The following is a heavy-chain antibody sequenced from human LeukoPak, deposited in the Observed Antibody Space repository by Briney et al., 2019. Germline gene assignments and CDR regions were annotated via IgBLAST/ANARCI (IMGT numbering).Heavy chain of an antibody. CDR1: GFTFDDYG. Sequence: PGGSLRLSCAASGFTFDDYGMSWVRQAPGKGLEWVSGINWNGGSTGYADSVKGRFTISRDNAKNSLYLQMNSLRAEDTALYHCARGGRGYSGYDFAFDICGQGTMGTVSS. V-gene: IGHV3-20*01. CDR2: INWNGGST. D-gene: IGHD5-12*01. CDR3: ARGGRGYSGYDFAFDI. J-gene: IGHJ3*02.